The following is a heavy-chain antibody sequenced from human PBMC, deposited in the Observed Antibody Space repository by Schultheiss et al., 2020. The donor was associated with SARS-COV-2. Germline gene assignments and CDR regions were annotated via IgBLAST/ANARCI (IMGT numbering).Heavy chain of an antibody. CDR2: IYNSGST. J-gene: IGHJ3*02. D-gene: IGHD3-22*01. CDR3: ARVNYYDSSDAFDI. Sequence: SQTLSLTCTVSGGSISSYYWSWIRQSPGKGLEWIGYIYNSGSTNYNPSLKSRVTISLDTSNNQLSLKLSSVTAADTAVYYCARVNYYDSSDAFDIWGQGTMVTVSS. CDR1: GGSISSYY. V-gene: IGHV4-59*12.